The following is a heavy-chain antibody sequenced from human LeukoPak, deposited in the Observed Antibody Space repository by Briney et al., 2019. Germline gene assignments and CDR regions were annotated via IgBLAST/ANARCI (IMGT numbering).Heavy chain of an antibody. CDR3: AKALSSSFYYFDL. Sequence: GGSLRLSCAASGFTFSNAWMSWVRQAPEKGLEWVSTIHGGGDVTYYADSVKGRFTISRDNSRNTLYLQMNSLRAEDTAVYYCAKALSSSFYYFDLGGRGTLVPVSS. D-gene: IGHD3-16*02. CDR2: IHGGGDVT. CDR1: GFTFSNAW. V-gene: IGHV3-23*01. J-gene: IGHJ2*01.